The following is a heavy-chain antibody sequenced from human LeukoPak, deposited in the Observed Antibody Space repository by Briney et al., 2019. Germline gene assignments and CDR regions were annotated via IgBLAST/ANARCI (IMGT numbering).Heavy chain of an antibody. CDR1: GFTFSSYW. CDR2: IKQDGSEK. CDR3: ARAADLYYFDY. V-gene: IGHV3-7*01. J-gene: IGHJ4*02. Sequence: GGSLRLSCAASGFTFSSYWMSWVRQAPGKGLEWVANIKQDGSEKYYVDSVKGRFTISRDNAKNSLYLQMSSLRAEDTAVYYCARAADLYYFDYWGQGTLVTVSS.